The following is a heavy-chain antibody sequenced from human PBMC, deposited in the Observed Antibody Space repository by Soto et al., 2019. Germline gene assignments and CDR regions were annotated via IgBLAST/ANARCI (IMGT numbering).Heavy chain of an antibody. CDR1: GYTFSSYH. J-gene: IGHJ3*02. D-gene: IGHD2-21*02. Sequence: ASVKVSCKASGYTFSSYHISWVRQAPGQGLERMGWISAYNGNTNYAQKLQGRVTMTTDTSTSTAYMELRSLRSDDTAVYYCARGGTIVVVTAMAFDIWGQGTMVTVSS. CDR2: ISAYNGNT. V-gene: IGHV1-18*01. CDR3: ARGGTIVVVTAMAFDI.